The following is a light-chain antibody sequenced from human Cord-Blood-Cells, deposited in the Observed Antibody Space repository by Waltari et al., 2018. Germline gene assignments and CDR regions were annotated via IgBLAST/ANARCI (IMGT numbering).Light chain of an antibody. Sequence: SSELTQDPAVSVALGQTVRITCQGDSLRSYYASWYQQKPGQAPVLVIYGKNNRPSGITDRFSGSSSGNTASLTITGAQAEDEADYYCNSRDSSGNSYVFGTGTKVTVL. CDR3: NSRDSSGNSYV. CDR1: SLRSYY. J-gene: IGLJ1*01. CDR2: GKN. V-gene: IGLV3-19*01.